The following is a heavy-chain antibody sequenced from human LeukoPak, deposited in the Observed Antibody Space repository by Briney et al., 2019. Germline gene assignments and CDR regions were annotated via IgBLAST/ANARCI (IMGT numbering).Heavy chain of an antibody. D-gene: IGHD1-26*01. J-gene: IGHJ4*02. Sequence: PGGSLRLSCAASGFTFSSYSMNWVRQAPGKGLEWVSSISSSSSYIYYADSVKGRFSISRDNSKNTLYLQMNSLRPEDTAVFYCAKGSGGSYLRFDYWGQGTLVTVSS. CDR3: AKGSGGSYLRFDY. V-gene: IGHV3-21*01. CDR1: GFTFSSYS. CDR2: ISSSSSYI.